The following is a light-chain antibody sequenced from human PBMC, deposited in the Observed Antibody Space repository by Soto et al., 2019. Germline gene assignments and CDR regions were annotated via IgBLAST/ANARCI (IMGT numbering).Light chain of an antibody. CDR3: LLDYSYFWA. V-gene: IGKV1-39*01. CDR1: QSISSY. Sequence: DIRMTQSPSSLSASVRDRVTITCRASQSISSYLNWYQQKPGKAPKLLIYAASSLQSGVPSRFSGSGSGTDFTLTISSLQPEDFATYYCLLDYSYFWAFGQGTKVDIK. J-gene: IGKJ1*01. CDR2: AAS.